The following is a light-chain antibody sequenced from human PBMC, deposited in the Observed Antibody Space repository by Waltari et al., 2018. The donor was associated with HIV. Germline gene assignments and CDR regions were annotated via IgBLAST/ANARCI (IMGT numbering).Light chain of an antibody. Sequence: QSALTQPRSVSGSPGQSVTISCTGTSTDVGGYNYVPWHQQHPGKVPKLLIYDVSKRPSGVPDRFSGSKSGNTASLTSSGLQADDEADYYCCSYAGSYTWVFGGGTKLTVL. CDR1: STDVGGYNY. J-gene: IGLJ3*02. CDR2: DVS. CDR3: CSYAGSYTWV. V-gene: IGLV2-11*01.